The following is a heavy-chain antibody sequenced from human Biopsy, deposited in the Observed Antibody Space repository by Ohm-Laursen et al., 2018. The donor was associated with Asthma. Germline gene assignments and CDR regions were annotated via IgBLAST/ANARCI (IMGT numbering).Heavy chain of an antibody. CDR1: GFVFSQSG. CDR3: ARESGQDYGGFGSFDR. V-gene: IGHV3-30*03. J-gene: IGHJ3*02. Sequence: SLRLSCTASGFVFSQSGMHWVRQAPGKGLEWVALISSDGHLKYYEDSVKGRFTTSRDNSKNSLYLQINSLRVEDSAVYYCARESGQDYGGFGSFDRWGQGKMVAVSS. D-gene: IGHD4-23*01. CDR2: ISSDGHLK.